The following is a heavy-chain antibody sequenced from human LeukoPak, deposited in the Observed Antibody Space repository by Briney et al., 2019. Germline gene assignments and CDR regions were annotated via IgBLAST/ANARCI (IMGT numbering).Heavy chain of an antibody. J-gene: IGHJ6*03. D-gene: IGHD2-2*02. V-gene: IGHV3-30*18. CDR2: ISYDGSNK. CDR1: GFTFSSYG. Sequence: GGSLRLSCAASGFTFSSYGMHWVRQAPGKGLEWVAVISYDGSNKYYADSVKGRFTISRDNSKNTLYLQMNSLRAEDTAVYYCAKDGYCSSTSCYMDYYYYMDVWGKGTTVTVSS. CDR3: AKDGYCSSTSCYMDYYYYMDV.